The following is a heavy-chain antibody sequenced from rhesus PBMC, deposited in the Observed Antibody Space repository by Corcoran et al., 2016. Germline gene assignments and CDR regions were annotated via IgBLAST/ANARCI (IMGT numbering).Heavy chain of an antibody. D-gene: IGHD6-31*01. Sequence: QVQLVQSGAEVKKPGSSVKVYCKASGYTFTDYYMHRVRQAPRQGHGWMGWTPPYKANTKDAQKCQGRVTITRETSTSTGYRELSSLRSEDPAVYYCAREGEQRLVGYWGQGVLVTVSS. CDR3: AREGEQRLVGY. CDR1: GYTFTDYY. J-gene: IGHJ4*01. V-gene: IGHV1S2*01. CDR2: TPPYKANT.